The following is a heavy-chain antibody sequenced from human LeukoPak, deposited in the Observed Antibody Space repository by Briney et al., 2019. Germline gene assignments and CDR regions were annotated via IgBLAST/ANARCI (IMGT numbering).Heavy chain of an antibody. CDR3: ARDREGSNYFDY. V-gene: IGHV4-4*02. CDR1: GGSISSSNW. J-gene: IGHJ4*02. D-gene: IGHD3/OR15-3a*01. Sequence: SETLSLTCAVSGGSISSSNWWSWVRQPPGKGLEWIGEIYHSGSTNHNPSLKSRVTISVDKSKNQFSLKLSSVTAADTAVYYCARDREGSNYFDYWGQGTLVTVSS. CDR2: IYHSGST.